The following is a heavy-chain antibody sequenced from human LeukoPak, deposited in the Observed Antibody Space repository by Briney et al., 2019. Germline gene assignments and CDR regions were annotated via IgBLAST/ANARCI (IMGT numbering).Heavy chain of an antibody. V-gene: IGHV3-74*03. D-gene: IGHD6-19*01. J-gene: IGHJ5*01. CDR1: GFTFSGYW. CDR3: TRAGYSSGFDS. Sequence: PGGSLRLSCAASGFTFSGYWMHWVRQAPGKGLVWVSRINSDGYSITYADSVKGRFTISRDNAKNTLYLQTNSPIAEDTAVYLCTRAGYSSGFDSWGQGTLVTVSS. CDR2: INSDGYSI.